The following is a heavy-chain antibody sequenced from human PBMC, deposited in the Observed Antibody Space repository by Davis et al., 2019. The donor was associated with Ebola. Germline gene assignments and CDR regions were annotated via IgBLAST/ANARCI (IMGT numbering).Heavy chain of an antibody. Sequence: GESLKISCAASGFTFSTYMMSWVRQAPGKGLEWVAKIKEDGSEKLEVDSVKGRFTISRDNAKDSLYLQMNSLRAEDTAVYYCARGSRNMDVWGQGTTVTVSS. CDR3: ARGSRNMDV. CDR2: IKEDGSEK. V-gene: IGHV3-7*03. J-gene: IGHJ6*02. CDR1: GFTFSTYM.